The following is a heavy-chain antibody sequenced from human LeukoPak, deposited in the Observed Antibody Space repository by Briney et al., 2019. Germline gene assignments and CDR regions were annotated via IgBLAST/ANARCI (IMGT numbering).Heavy chain of an antibody. V-gene: IGHV1-2*02. CDR1: GYTFTGYY. CDR3: ARTGDGSGSYSYYYGMDV. Sequence: ASVKVSCNASGYTFTGYYMHWVRQAPGQGLEWMGWINPNSGGTNYAQKFQGRVTMTRDTSISTAYMELSRLRSDDTAVYYCARTGDGSGSYSYYYGMDVWGQGTTVTVSS. J-gene: IGHJ6*02. D-gene: IGHD3-10*01. CDR2: INPNSGGT.